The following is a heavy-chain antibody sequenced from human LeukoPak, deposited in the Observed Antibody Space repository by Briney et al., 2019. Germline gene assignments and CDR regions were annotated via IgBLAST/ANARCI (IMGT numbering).Heavy chain of an antibody. V-gene: IGHV3-53*01. D-gene: IGHD3-22*01. Sequence: PGRSLRLSCAASGFTFSSYGMHWVRQAPGKGLEWVSLIYSGGTTYYADSVKGRFTISRDNSKNTLYLQMNSLRAEDTAVYYCARSSERKYYFDYWGQGTLVTVSS. CDR1: GFTFSSYG. CDR3: ARSSERKYYFDY. CDR2: IYSGGTT. J-gene: IGHJ4*02.